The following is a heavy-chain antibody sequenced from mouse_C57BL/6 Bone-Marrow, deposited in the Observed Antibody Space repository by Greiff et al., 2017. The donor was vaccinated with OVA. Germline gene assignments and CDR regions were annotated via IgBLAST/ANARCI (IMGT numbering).Heavy chain of an antibody. D-gene: IGHD1-1*01. CDR1: GYTFTSYG. CDR3: ARWGTTVVAENWYFDV. J-gene: IGHJ1*03. CDR2: IYPRSGNT. V-gene: IGHV1-81*01. Sequence: VKLQQSGAELARPGASVKLSCKASGYTFTSYGISWVKQRTGQGLEWIGEIYPRSGNTYYNEKFKGKATLTADKSSSTAYMELRSLTSEDSAVYFCARWGTTVVAENWYFDVWGTGTTVTVSS.